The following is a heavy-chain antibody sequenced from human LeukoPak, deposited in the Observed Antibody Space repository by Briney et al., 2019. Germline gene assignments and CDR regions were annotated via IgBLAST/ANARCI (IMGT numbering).Heavy chain of an antibody. CDR1: GGSISTSNYY. Sequence: PSETLSLTCTVSGGSISTSNYYWGWIRQPPGKGLEWIGNIFYSGSTYYSPSLRSRVTITLDTSRNQFSLKLNSVTAADTAVYYCTRDASGFGECPDHWGQGTLVTVSS. CDR3: TRDASGFGECPDH. J-gene: IGHJ4*02. CDR2: IFYSGST. V-gene: IGHV4-39*07. D-gene: IGHD3-10*01.